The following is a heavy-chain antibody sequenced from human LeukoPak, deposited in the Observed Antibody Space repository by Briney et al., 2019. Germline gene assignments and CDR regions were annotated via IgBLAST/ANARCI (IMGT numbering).Heavy chain of an antibody. J-gene: IGHJ4*02. CDR1: GFTFSSYS. Sequence: GGSLRLSCAASGFTFSSYSMNWVRQAPGKGLEWVSYISSSSSTIYYADSVKGRFTISRDSAKNSLYLQMNSLRAEDTAVYYCARGWRARDYYYDSSGQLDYWGQGALVTVSS. V-gene: IGHV3-48*01. CDR3: ARGWRARDYYYDSSGQLDY. D-gene: IGHD3-22*01. CDR2: ISSSSSTI.